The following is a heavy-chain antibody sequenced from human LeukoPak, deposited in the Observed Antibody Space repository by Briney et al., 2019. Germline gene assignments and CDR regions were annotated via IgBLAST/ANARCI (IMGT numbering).Heavy chain of an antibody. CDR1: GFTFSSYS. D-gene: IGHD5-18*01. V-gene: IGHV3-74*01. Sequence: GGSLRLSCAASGFTFSSYSMNWVRQAPGKGLVWVSGINSDGSSTTYADSVKGRFTISRDNAKNTLYLQMSSLRAEDTAVYYCAKLTSRGYSYGFDYWGQGTLVTVSS. CDR3: AKLTSRGYSYGFDY. CDR2: INSDGSST. J-gene: IGHJ4*02.